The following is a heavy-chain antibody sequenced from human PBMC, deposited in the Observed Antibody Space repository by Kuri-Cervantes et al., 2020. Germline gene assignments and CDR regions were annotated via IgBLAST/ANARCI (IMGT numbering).Heavy chain of an antibody. CDR2: IYYSGST. CDR3: ARGDCSGGSCYSRGPYYYYGMDV. J-gene: IGHJ6*02. Sequence: SETLSLTCTVSGGSISSYYWSWIRQPPGKGLEWIGYIYYSGSTNYNPSLKSRVTISVDTSKNQFSLKLSSVTAEDTAVYYCARGDCSGGSCYSRGPYYYYGMDVWGQGTTVTVSS. D-gene: IGHD2-15*01. CDR1: GGSISSYY. V-gene: IGHV4-59*01.